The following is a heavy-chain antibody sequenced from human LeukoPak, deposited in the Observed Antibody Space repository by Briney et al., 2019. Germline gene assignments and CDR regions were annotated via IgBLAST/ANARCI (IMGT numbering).Heavy chain of an antibody. Sequence: GGSLRLSCAASGFTFSSYSMNWVRQAPGKGLEWVSYISSSSSTIYYADSVKGRFTISRDNAKNSLYLQMNSLRAEDTAVYYCARDRLEWLFPFDYWGQGTLVTVSS. J-gene: IGHJ4*02. CDR1: GFTFSSYS. V-gene: IGHV3-48*01. D-gene: IGHD3-3*01. CDR2: ISSSSSTI. CDR3: ARDRLEWLFPFDY.